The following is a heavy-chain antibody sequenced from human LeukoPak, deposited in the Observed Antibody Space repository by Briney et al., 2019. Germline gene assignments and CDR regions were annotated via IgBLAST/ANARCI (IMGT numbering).Heavy chain of an antibody. CDR1: GASFNSDDQY. J-gene: IGHJ4*02. CDR3: SRGLDSRKLGY. V-gene: IGHV4-31*03. Sequence: PSETLSLTCTVSGASFNSDDQYWNWIRPSPGKGLEWIGSIHPSGMLYNNPSLESRVTMSRDTSKNQFSLNLNSVTAADTAVYFCSRGLDSRKLGYWGQGILVTVST. CDR2: IHPSGML. D-gene: IGHD3-22*01.